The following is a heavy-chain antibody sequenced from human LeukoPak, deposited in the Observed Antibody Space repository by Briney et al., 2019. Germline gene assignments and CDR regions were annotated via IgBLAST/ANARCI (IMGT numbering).Heavy chain of an antibody. CDR3: ARCVSLDSSSCVFDY. CDR2: MYPNSGNT. Sequence: ASVKASCKASGYTLTSYDINWVRQAPGQGLEWMGWMYPNSGNTGYAQKFQGRVTMTRNTSISTAYMELSSLRSEDTAVYYCARCVSLDSSSCVFDYWGQGTLVTVSS. D-gene: IGHD6-13*01. J-gene: IGHJ4*02. V-gene: IGHV1-8*01. CDR1: GYTLTSYD.